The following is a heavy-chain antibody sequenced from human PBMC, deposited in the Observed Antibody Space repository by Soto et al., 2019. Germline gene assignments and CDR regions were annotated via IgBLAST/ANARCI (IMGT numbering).Heavy chain of an antibody. V-gene: IGHV3-30*18. D-gene: IGHD5-18*01. CDR3: AKNRGYNYGLDAFHI. Sequence: QVQLVESGGGVVQPGRSPRLSCAASGFTFSSYGMHWVRQAPGKGLDWVSFISYDGSEKYYADSVKGRFTISRDNSENTLYLQMNSLRAEDTAVYYCAKNRGYNYGLDAFHIWGQGTMVTVSS. CDR1: GFTFSSYG. J-gene: IGHJ3*02. CDR2: ISYDGSEK.